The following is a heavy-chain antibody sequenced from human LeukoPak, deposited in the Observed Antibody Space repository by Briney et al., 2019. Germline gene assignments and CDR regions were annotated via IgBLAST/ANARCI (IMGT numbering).Heavy chain of an antibody. J-gene: IGHJ4*02. Sequence: GGSLRLSCAASGFTFSNYNMNWVRQAPGKGLEWVSSITSSSTYRYYADSVKGRFTISRDNSKNTLYLQMNSLRAEDTAVYYCAKDLSTVTTKYYFDYWGQGTLVTVSS. V-gene: IGHV3-21*01. D-gene: IGHD4-17*01. CDR2: ITSSSTYR. CDR3: AKDLSTVTTKYYFDY. CDR1: GFTFSNYN.